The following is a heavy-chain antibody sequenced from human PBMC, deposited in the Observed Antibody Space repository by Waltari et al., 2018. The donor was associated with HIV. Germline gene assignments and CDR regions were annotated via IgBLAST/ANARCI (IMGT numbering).Heavy chain of an antibody. V-gene: IGHV1-18*01. J-gene: IGHJ4*02. CDR1: GYTFTSSE. CDR2: IRPHNGDT. CDR3: GRSKVTYFDY. Sequence: QVNLVQSGVEVKKPGASVKVYCKTSGYTFTSSENSWMRQAPGQGLECMGGIRPHNGDTNYVQKFQGRVSMTADTSTRTAYMELRSLRSDDTAVYYCGRSKVTYFDYWGQGTLVTVSS. D-gene: IGHD2-21*02.